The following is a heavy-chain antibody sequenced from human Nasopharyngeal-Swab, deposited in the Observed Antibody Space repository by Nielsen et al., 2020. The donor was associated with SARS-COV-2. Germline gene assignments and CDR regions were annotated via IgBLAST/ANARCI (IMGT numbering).Heavy chain of an antibody. J-gene: IGHJ4*02. CDR3: AKGYSSGWVPYEY. CDR1: GVSGFTFSNYA. D-gene: IGHD6-19*01. Sequence: GGSLRLSCAASGVSGFTFSNYAMNWVRQAPGKGLEWVSGISGSGGTIYYVDSVKGRFTISRDNSRNSLYLHMSNLRAEGTVIYYCAKGYSSGWVPYEYWGQGTLVTVSS. V-gene: IGHV3-23*01. CDR2: ISGSGGTI.